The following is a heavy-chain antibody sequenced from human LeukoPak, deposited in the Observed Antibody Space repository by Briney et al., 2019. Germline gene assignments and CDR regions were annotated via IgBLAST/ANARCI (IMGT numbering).Heavy chain of an antibody. Sequence: PGGSLRLSCAVSGFAFSSLAMHWVRQAPGKGLEWVAFISNDGNNQYYADSVKGRFTISRDNSKNTLYLQMNNLRAEDTAIYYCARVGSRYCSGANCYDGFWGQGTLVSVSS. V-gene: IGHV3-30-3*01. CDR1: GFAFSSLA. D-gene: IGHD2-15*01. J-gene: IGHJ4*02. CDR3: ARVGSRYCSGANCYDGF. CDR2: ISNDGNNQ.